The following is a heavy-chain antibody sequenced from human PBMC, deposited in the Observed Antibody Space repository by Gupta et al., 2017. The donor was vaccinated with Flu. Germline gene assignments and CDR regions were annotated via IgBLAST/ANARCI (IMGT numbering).Heavy chain of an antibody. V-gene: IGHV3-23*01. CDR2: RRGKGANT. Sequence: TGGRTEEGKGREGGGRRRGKGANTYHADSVKGRFTISRDNSKNTLYLQMDSLRADDTGIYYCAGHIGGDCRRGNCYQRNELWGQGTL. CDR3: AGHIGGDCRRGNCYQRNEL. D-gene: IGHD2-15*01. J-gene: IGHJ4*02.